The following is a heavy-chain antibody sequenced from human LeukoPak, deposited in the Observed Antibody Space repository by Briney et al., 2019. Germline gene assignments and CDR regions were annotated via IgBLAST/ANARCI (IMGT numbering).Heavy chain of an antibody. J-gene: IGHJ4*02. V-gene: IGHV4-34*01. D-gene: IGHD6-6*01. CDR1: GGSFSGYY. CDR3: ARGYSSSSAGGFDY. Sequence: SDTLSLTCAVYGGSFSGYYWSWIRQPPGKGLEWIGEINHSGSTNYNPSLKSRVTISVDTSKNQFSLKLSSVTAADTAVYYCARGYSSSSAGGFDYWGQGTLVTVSS. CDR2: INHSGST.